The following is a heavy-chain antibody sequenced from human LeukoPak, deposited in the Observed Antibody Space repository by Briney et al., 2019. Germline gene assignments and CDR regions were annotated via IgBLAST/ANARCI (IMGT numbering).Heavy chain of an antibody. CDR2: IIPIFGTA. J-gene: IGHJ3*02. D-gene: IGHD1-26*01. Sequence: GASVKVSCKASGGTFSSYAISWVRQAPGQGLEWMGGIIPIFGTANYAQKFQGRVTITADKSTSTAYMELSSLRSEDTAVYYCAAVGVGATRPDAFDIWGQGTMVTVSS. V-gene: IGHV1-69*06. CDR1: GGTFSSYA. CDR3: AAVGVGATRPDAFDI.